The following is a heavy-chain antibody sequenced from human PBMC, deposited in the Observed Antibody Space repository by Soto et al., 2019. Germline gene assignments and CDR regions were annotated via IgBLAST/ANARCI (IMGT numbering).Heavy chain of an antibody. Sequence: ASVKVSCKASGYTFTSYDINWVRQATGQGLEWMGRMNPNSGNTGYAQKFQGRDTKTRNTSISTAYMELSSLRTEDTDVYYCASAAWTTVTNRLNDVFDVWGQGTMVTVSS. V-gene: IGHV1-8*01. CDR2: MNPNSGNT. CDR3: ASAAWTTVTNRLNDVFDV. D-gene: IGHD4-4*01. J-gene: IGHJ3*01. CDR1: GYTFTSYD.